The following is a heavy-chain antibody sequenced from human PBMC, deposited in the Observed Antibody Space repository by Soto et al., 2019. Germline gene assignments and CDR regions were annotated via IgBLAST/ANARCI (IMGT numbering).Heavy chain of an antibody. CDR2: MSHSGGT. CDR1: GGXVXXXX. D-gene: IGHD1-1*01. Sequence: QVQLQQWGAGLLKPSETLSLTCAVYGGXVXXXXXXXXXXXXXXXKGLEWIGEMSHSGGTHFNPSLKSRVTISVDTSKNQFSLKMSSVTAADTALYYCARVERGTATTVVDAFDIWGPGTMVTVSS. CDR3: ARVERGTATTVVDAFDI. J-gene: IGHJ3*02. V-gene: IGHV4-34*01.